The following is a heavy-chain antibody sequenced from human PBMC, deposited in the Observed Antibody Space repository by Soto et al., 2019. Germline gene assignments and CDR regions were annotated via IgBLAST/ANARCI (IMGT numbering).Heavy chain of an antibody. D-gene: IGHD5-12*01. CDR2: ISHRGHT. CDR1: GYSISSIKW. V-gene: IGHV4-4*02. Sequence: SETLSLTCSVSGYSISSIKWGCCGRQSQGWGVEWGGAISHRGHTTYNPSLKSRLTMSVDTSKQDFSMKVVSVTAADPAIYFCARDKPTKEGYNQFDSWGPGTLVTVSS. CDR3: ARDKPTKEGYNQFDS. J-gene: IGHJ5*01.